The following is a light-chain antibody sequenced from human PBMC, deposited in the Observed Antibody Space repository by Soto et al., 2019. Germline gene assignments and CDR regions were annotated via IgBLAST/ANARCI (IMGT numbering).Light chain of an antibody. V-gene: IGLV1-51*02. J-gene: IGLJ7*01. CDR3: GTWDSSLTPS. Sequence: QSVLTQPPSVSAAPGQKVTISCSGSSSNIGNNYVSWYQQLPGTAPKLLIYENNKRPSGIPDRFSGSKSGTSATLGITGLQTGDEADYYCGTWDSSLTPSFGGDTQLTVL. CDR1: SSNIGNNY. CDR2: ENN.